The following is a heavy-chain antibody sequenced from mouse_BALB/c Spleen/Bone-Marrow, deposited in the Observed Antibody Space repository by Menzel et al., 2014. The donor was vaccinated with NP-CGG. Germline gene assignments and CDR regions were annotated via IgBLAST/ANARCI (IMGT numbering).Heavy chain of an antibody. CDR3: ARHGITRLLDY. Sequence: EVMLVESGGGLVKPGGSLKLSCAASGFTFSSYAMSWVRQTPEKRLEWVATISSGGSYTYYPDSVKGRFTISRDNAKNALYLQTISLRSEDTAMYYCARHGITRLLDYWGQGTTLTVSS. V-gene: IGHV5-9-1*01. CDR1: GFTFSSYA. J-gene: IGHJ2*01. CDR2: ISSGGSYT. D-gene: IGHD2-4*01.